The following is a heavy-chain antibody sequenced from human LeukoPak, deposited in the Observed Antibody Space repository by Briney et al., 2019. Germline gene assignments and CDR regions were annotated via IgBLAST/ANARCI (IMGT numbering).Heavy chain of an antibody. CDR3: AKTNSSGWYQFDY. CDR2: IRYVGSNK. D-gene: IGHD6-19*01. J-gene: IGHJ4*02. Sequence: PGGSLRLSCAASGFTFSSYGMHWVRQAPGKGLERVAFIRYVGSNKYYADSVKGRFTISTDNSKNTLYLQMNSLRAEDTAVYYCAKTNSSGWYQFDYWGQGTLVTVSS. V-gene: IGHV3-30*02. CDR1: GFTFSSYG.